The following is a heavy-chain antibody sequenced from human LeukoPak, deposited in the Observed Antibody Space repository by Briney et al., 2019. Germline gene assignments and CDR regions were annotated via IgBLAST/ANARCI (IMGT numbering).Heavy chain of an antibody. Sequence: GGSLRLSCAASGFTFSSYSMNWVRQAPGKGLEWVSSISSSSSYIYYADSVKGRFTISRDNAKNSLYLQMNSLRAEDTAVYYCAKGAWIQLWSYYFDYWGQGTLVTVSS. CDR2: ISSSSSYI. V-gene: IGHV3-21*04. J-gene: IGHJ4*02. CDR1: GFTFSSYS. D-gene: IGHD5-18*01. CDR3: AKGAWIQLWSYYFDY.